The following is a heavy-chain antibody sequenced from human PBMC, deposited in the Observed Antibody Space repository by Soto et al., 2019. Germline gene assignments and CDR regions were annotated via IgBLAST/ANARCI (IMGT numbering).Heavy chain of an antibody. CDR2: IGTAGDT. J-gene: IGHJ6*02. V-gene: IGHV3-13*01. D-gene: IGHD5-12*01. CDR3: ARGVRGYSGYDWGHLYYYYGMDV. Sequence: EVQLVESGGGLVQPGGSLRLSCAASGFTCSSYDMHWVRQATGKGLEWVSAIGTAGDTYYPGSVKGRFTISREHAKNSLYLQMNSLRAGDTAVYYCARGVRGYSGYDWGHLYYYYGMDVWGQGTTVTVSS. CDR1: GFTCSSYD.